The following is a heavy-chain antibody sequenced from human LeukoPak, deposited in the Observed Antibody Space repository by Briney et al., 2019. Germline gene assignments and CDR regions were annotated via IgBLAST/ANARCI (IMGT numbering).Heavy chain of an antibody. CDR2: ISYDGSNQ. J-gene: IGHJ4*02. Sequence: GGSLRLSCAASGFTLSSYAMDWVRQAPGKGLEWVAVISYDGSNQHKADSVRGRFTISRDNSKNTLYLQMNSLRAEDTAVYYCARDLHGRYSYGYRHWGQGTLVTVSS. CDR1: GFTLSSYA. CDR3: ARDLHGRYSYGYRH. V-gene: IGHV3-30*04. D-gene: IGHD5-18*01.